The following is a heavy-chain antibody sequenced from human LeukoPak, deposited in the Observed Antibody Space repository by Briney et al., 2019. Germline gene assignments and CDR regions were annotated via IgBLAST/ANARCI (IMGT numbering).Heavy chain of an antibody. Sequence: GGSLRLSCAASGFTFSDYYMSWIRQAPGKGLEWVSYISSSSSYTNYADSVKGRFTISRDNAKNSLYLQMNRLRAEDTAVYYCARSSGVPNWFDPWGQGTLVTVSS. D-gene: IGHD3-10*01. J-gene: IGHJ5*02. CDR1: GFTFSDYY. V-gene: IGHV3-11*03. CDR2: ISSSSSYT. CDR3: ARSSGVPNWFDP.